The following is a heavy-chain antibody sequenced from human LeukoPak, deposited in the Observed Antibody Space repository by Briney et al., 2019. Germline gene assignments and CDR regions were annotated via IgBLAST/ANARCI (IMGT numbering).Heavy chain of an antibody. J-gene: IGHJ4*02. CDR2: TSYDESNK. Sequence: GGSLRLSCAASGFTFSNYAMHWVRQAPGKGLEWVAVTSYDESNKYYADSVEGRFTISRDNSKKTLYLQMNSLRGEDTAVYYCARVVVSSSSDYFDYWGQGTLVIVSS. V-gene: IGHV3-30*04. CDR3: ARVVVSSSSDYFDY. D-gene: IGHD6-6*01. CDR1: GFTFSNYA.